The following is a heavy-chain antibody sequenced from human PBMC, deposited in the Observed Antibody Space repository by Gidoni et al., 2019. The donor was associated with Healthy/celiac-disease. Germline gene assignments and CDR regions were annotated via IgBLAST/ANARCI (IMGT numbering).Heavy chain of an antibody. J-gene: IGHJ4*02. Sequence: EVQLLESGGGLVQPGGSLRLSCAASGFTFSSYAMSWVRQAPGKGLEWVSAISGSGGSTYYADSVKGRFTISRDNSKNTLYLQMNSLRAEDTAVYYCAKDGNWDYGVGISPPYYFDYWGQGTLVTVSS. CDR3: AKDGNWDYGVGISPPYYFDY. D-gene: IGHD4-17*01. CDR1: GFTFSSYA. CDR2: ISGSGGST. V-gene: IGHV3-23*01.